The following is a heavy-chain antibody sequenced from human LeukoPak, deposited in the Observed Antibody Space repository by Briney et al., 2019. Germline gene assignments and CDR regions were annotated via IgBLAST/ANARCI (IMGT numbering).Heavy chain of an antibody. CDR1: GFTFSSYA. D-gene: IGHD6-19*01. V-gene: IGHV3-30-3*01. CDR2: ISHDGSKK. Sequence: GGSLRLSCAASGFTFSSYAMHWVRQAPGKGLEWVAFISHDGSKKYYADSVKGRFTISRDNSKNTLYLQMNSLRPEDTAVYYCEAEAHTSGSDSDYWGQETLVTVSS. CDR3: EAEAHTSGSDSDY. J-gene: IGHJ4*02.